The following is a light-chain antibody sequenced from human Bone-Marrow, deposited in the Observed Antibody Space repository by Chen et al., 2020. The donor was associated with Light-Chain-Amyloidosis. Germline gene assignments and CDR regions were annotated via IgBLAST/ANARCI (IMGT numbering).Light chain of an antibody. Sequence: SYVLTQPPSLSVAPGKTASFTCGGNNIGSKTVHWYQQQPGQAPVLVVYGDTHRPSGIPERFCGSNAGSTATQNISGGEAGDEAADCSQVWDSISDHSVVFGGGTKLTVL. V-gene: IGLV3-21*03. J-gene: IGLJ2*01. CDR2: GDT. CDR1: NIGSKT. CDR3: QVWDSISDHSVV.